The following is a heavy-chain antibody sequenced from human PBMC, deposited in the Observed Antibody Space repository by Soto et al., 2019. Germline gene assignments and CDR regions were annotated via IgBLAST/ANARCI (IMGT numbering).Heavy chain of an antibody. CDR1: GFAFNFC. CDR3: ARGPF. CDR2: IKEDGTET. V-gene: IGHV3-7*01. J-gene: IGHJ4*02. Sequence: EEQLVESGGGLGQPGGSLRLSCEVSGFAFNFCMSWVRQAPGKGPEWVASIKEDGTETYYVASVKGRFTISRDNAKKSLYLQMNSLLADDTAIYYCARGPFWGQGTLVIVSS.